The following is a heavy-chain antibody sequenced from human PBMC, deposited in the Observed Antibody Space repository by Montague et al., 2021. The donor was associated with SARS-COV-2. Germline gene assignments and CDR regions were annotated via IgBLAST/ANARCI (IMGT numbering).Heavy chain of an antibody. CDR3: ASSYIPNKYYEVY. CDR1: GFTFSTYP. Sequence: SLRLSCVASGFTFSTYPMHWVRQAPGKELEWVSSISAGVSSTFYSDSXKGRFTVSRDNSKNTLYLQMNSLRAEDTAVYYCASSYIPNKYYEVYWGQGTLVTVSS. CDR2: ISAGVSST. J-gene: IGHJ4*02. D-gene: IGHD2/OR15-2a*01. V-gene: IGHV3-23*01.